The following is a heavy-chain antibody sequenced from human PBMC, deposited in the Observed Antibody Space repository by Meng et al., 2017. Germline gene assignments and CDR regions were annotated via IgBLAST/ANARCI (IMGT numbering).Heavy chain of an antibody. V-gene: IGHV1-18*01. J-gene: IGHJ4*02. CDR1: GYTLSSDG. CDR2: INVYSGIT. CDR3: ATRGNPYLNC. Sequence: GRLGQSGAVVKKPGASVKVSCDTSGYTLSSDGFAWVRQTPEQGLEWLGWINVYSGITNYAQKFQGRVTMTTDTSTRTGYMELTSLTSDDTATYYCATRGNPYLNCWGQGTLVTVSS.